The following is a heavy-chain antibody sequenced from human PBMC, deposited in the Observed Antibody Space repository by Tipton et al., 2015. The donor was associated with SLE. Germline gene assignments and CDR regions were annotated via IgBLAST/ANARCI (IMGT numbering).Heavy chain of an antibody. Sequence: TLSLTCTVSGGSISSHYWGWIRQPPGKGLEWIGSIYYSGSTYYNPSLKSRVTISVDTSKNQFSLKLSSVTAADTAVYYCATQPPGGAFDIWGQGTMVTVSS. CDR1: GGSISSHY. D-gene: IGHD1-14*01. CDR2: IYYSGST. V-gene: IGHV4-39*01. CDR3: ATQPPGGAFDI. J-gene: IGHJ3*02.